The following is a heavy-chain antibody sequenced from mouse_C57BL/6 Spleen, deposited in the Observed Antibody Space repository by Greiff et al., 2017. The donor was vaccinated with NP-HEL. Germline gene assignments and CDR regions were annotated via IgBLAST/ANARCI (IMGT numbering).Heavy chain of an antibody. Sequence: QVQLQQSGAELVKPGASVKISCKASGYAFSSYWMNWVKQRPGKGLEWIGQIYPGDGDTNYNGKFKGKATLTADKSSSTAYMQLSSLTSEDSAVYFCARSLIYYDYDRFAYWGQGTLVTVSA. V-gene: IGHV1-80*01. D-gene: IGHD2-4*01. CDR3: ARSLIYYDYDRFAY. CDR1: GYAFSSYW. J-gene: IGHJ3*01. CDR2: IYPGDGDT.